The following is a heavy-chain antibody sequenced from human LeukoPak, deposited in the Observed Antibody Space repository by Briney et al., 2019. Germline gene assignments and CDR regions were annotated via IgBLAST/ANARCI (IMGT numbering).Heavy chain of an antibody. V-gene: IGHV3-30*02. Sequence: GGSLRLSCAASGFTFSSYAMSWVRQAPGKGLEWVAFIRYDGSNKYYADSVKGRFTISRDNSKNTLYLQMNSLRAEDTAVYYCAKVRSGQTAFDAFDIWGQGTMVTVSS. CDR1: GFTFSSYA. D-gene: IGHD5-12*01. CDR3: AKVRSGQTAFDAFDI. CDR2: IRYDGSNK. J-gene: IGHJ3*02.